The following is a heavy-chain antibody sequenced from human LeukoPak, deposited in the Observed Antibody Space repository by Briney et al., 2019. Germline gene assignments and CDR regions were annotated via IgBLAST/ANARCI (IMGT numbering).Heavy chain of an antibody. Sequence: GGSLRLSCAASGFTFSSYAMSWVRQAPGKGLEWVSTITGSGDYTFYADSVKGRFTISRDNARNSLYLQMNSLRAEDTAVYYCARGRFSYDNTGYSSFYYWGQGTLVTVSS. J-gene: IGHJ4*02. CDR2: ITGSGDYT. D-gene: IGHD3-22*01. CDR1: GFTFSSYA. CDR3: ARGRFSYDNTGYSSFYY. V-gene: IGHV3-23*01.